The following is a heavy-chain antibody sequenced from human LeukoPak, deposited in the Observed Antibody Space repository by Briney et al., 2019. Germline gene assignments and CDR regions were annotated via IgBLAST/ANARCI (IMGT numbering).Heavy chain of an antibody. V-gene: IGHV1-69*13. J-gene: IGHJ6*02. Sequence: GASVNVSCKASGGTFSSYAISWVRQAPGQGLEWMGGIIPIFGTANYAQKFQGRVTITADESTSTAYMELSSLRSEDTAVYYCARPYSSSSGYYYGMDVWGQGTTVTVSS. D-gene: IGHD6-6*01. CDR2: IIPIFGTA. CDR1: GGTFSSYA. CDR3: ARPYSSSSGYYYGMDV.